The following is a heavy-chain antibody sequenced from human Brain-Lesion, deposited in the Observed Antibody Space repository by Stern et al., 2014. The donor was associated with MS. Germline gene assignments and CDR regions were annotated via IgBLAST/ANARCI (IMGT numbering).Heavy chain of an antibody. CDR2: IYYSGNT. D-gene: IGHD2-15*01. J-gene: IGHJ5*02. V-gene: IGHV4-39*02. Sequence: QVQLQESGPGLVKPSETLSLTCTVAGGSVSSTSYAWAWIRQPPGKGLEWIGTIYYSGNTYYSPSLKSRLTIPQATSKNCFSLQLRSVTAADTAVYYCAGEEDIRYCSGGSCTGNWFDPWGQGTLVTVSS. CDR3: AGEEDIRYCSGGSCTGNWFDP. CDR1: GGSVSSTSYA.